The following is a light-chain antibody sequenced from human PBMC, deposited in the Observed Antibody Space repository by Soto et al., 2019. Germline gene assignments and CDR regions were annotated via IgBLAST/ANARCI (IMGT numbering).Light chain of an antibody. Sequence: EIVMTQSPATLSVSPGERATLSCRASQSVSSNLAWYQQKPGQAPRLLIYGASPRATGIPARFSGSGSGTEFTLTISSLQSEDFAVYYGQQYNNWPPTWTFGQGTKVEIK. V-gene: IGKV3-15*01. J-gene: IGKJ1*01. CDR3: QQYNNWPPTWT. CDR2: GAS. CDR1: QSVSSN.